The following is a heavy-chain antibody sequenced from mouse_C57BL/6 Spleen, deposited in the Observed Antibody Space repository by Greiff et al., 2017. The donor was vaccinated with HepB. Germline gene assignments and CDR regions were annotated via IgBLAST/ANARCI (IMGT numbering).Heavy chain of an antibody. J-gene: IGHJ3*01. Sequence: QVQLQQSGAELARPGASVKMSCKASGYTFTSYTMHWVKQRPGQGLEWIGYINPSSGYTKYNQKFKDKATLTADKSSTTAYMQLSSLTSEDSAVYYCARVDYYAWFAYWGQGTLVTVSA. CDR2: INPSSGYT. D-gene: IGHD2-1*01. CDR3: ARVDYYAWFAY. CDR1: GYTFTSYT. V-gene: IGHV1-4*01.